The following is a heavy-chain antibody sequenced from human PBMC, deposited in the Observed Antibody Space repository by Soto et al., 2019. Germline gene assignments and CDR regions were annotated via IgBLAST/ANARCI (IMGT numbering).Heavy chain of an antibody. J-gene: IGHJ4*01. CDR1: GGTFSSYA. V-gene: IGHV1-69*13. CDR3: ARGSTILTRQYSYGSLSFRY. Sequence: ASVKVSCKASGGTFSSYATSWVRQAPGQGLEWMGGIIPIFGTANYAQKFQGRVTITADESTSTAYMELSSLGSEDTAVYYCARGSTILTRQYSYGSLSFRYWRQGTLFTFCS. CDR2: IIPIFGTA. D-gene: IGHD5-18*01.